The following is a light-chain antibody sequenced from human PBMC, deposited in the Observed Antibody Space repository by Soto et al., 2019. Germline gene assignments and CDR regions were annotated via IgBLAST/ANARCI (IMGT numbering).Light chain of an antibody. CDR1: QDIRTE. J-gene: IGKJ1*01. V-gene: IGKV1-6*01. Sequence: AIQMTQSPSSLSASVGDRVTITCRASQDIRTELGWYQQKPGNAPKLLIYATSILQSGVPSRFSGIGSGTDFTLTISSLQPEDFATYYCLQYYSYPRTFGQVTKVEIK. CDR3: LQYYSYPRT. CDR2: ATS.